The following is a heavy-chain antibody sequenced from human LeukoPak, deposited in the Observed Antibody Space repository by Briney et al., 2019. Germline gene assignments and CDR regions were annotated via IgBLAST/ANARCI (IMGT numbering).Heavy chain of an antibody. CDR2: IYYSGST. CDR1: GGSISSSSYY. CDR3: ARVGGMATINGHYYMDV. J-gene: IGHJ6*03. D-gene: IGHD5-24*01. Sequence: PSETLSLTCTVSGGSISSSSYYWDWIRQPPGKGLEWIGNIYYSGSTYYNPSLKSRVTISVDTSKNQFSLKLSSVTAADTAVYYCARVGGMATINGHYYMDVWGKGTTVTISS. V-gene: IGHV4-39*07.